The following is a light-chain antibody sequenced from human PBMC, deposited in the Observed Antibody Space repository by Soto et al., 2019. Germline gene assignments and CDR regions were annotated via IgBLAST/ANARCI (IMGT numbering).Light chain of an antibody. CDR3: SSYTSSSTLMV. V-gene: IGLV2-14*01. Sequence: QSALTQPASVSGSPGQSITISCTGTSSDVGGYNYVSWYQQHPGKAPKLMIYDVSNRPAGVSNRFSGSKSVNTASLTISGLQAEDEAAYYCSSYTSSSTLMVFGGGTKLTV. J-gene: IGLJ2*01. CDR2: DVS. CDR1: SSDVGGYNY.